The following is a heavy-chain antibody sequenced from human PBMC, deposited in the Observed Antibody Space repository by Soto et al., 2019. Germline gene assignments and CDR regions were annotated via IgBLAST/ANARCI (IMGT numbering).Heavy chain of an antibody. J-gene: IGHJ6*02. Sequence: QVQLVQSGAEVKKPGASVKVSCKASGYTFTSYAMHWVRQAPGQRLEWMGWINAGNGNRKYSQKFQGRVTITRDTSASTAYMELSSLRSEDTAVYYCARGGSGWYYYYYGMDVWGQGTTVTVSS. D-gene: IGHD6-19*01. CDR3: ARGGSGWYYYYYGMDV. CDR1: GYTFTSYA. CDR2: INAGNGNR. V-gene: IGHV1-3*01.